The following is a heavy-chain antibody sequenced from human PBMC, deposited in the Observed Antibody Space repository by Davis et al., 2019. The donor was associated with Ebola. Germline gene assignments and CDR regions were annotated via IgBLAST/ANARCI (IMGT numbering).Heavy chain of an antibody. CDR2: INAGNGNT. CDR1: GYTFTSYA. V-gene: IGHV1-3*01. D-gene: IGHD3-22*01. J-gene: IGHJ3*02. CDR3: ARDTLYYDSSGDDAFDI. Sequence: ASVKVSCKASGYTFTSYAMHWVRQAPGQRLEWMGWINAGNGNTKYSQKFQGRVTITRDTSASTAYMELSSLRSEDTAVYYCARDTLYYDSSGDDAFDIWGQGAMVTVSS.